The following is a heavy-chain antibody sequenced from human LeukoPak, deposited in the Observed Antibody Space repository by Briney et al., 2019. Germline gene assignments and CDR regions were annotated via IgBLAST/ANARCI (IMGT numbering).Heavy chain of an antibody. CDR3: ARTDPIVVVPAAPLGAFDI. Sequence: GGSLRLSCAASGFTFSSYSMNWVRQAPGKGLEWASYISSSSSTIYYADSVKGRFTISRDNAKNSLYLQMNSLRDEDTAVYYCARTDPIVVVPAAPLGAFDIWGQGTMVTVSS. V-gene: IGHV3-48*02. CDR1: GFTFSSYS. D-gene: IGHD2-2*01. CDR2: ISSSSSTI. J-gene: IGHJ3*02.